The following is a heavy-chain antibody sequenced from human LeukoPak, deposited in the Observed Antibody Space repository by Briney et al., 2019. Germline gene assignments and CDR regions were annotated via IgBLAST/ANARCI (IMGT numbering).Heavy chain of an antibody. CDR1: GFTFSSYP. CDR2: ISGSGYST. CDR3: ASPIEGGWVDYYYYKDV. D-gene: IGHD2-15*01. J-gene: IGHJ6*03. V-gene: IGHV3-23*01. Sequence: PGGSLRLSCAASGFTFSSYPMSWVRQAPGKGLEWVSAISGSGYSTYYADSVKGRFTISRDNSKNTLYLQMNSLRAEDTAVYYCASPIEGGWVDYYYYKDVWGKGTTVTVSS.